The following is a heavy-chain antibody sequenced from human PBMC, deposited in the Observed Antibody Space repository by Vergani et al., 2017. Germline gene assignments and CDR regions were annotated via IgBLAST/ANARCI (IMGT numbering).Heavy chain of an antibody. CDR1: GFTSRSYS. CDR2: ISSSSSTI. D-gene: IGHD6-13*01. J-gene: IGHJ6*02. Sequence: EVQLVESGGGLVQPGGPRRLSGEAPGFTSRSYSRNGVRQAPGKGREWVSYISSSSSTIYYADSVKGRFTISRDNAKNSLYLQMNSLRAEDTAVYYCAREGIAAAGELNDYYYYGMDVWGQGTTVTVSS. V-gene: IGHV3-48*01. CDR3: AREGIAAAGELNDYYYYGMDV.